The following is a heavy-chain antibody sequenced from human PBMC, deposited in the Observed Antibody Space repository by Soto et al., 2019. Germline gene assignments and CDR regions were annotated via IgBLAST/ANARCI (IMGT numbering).Heavy chain of an antibody. J-gene: IGHJ5*01. V-gene: IGHV4-39*01. CDR2: IYYDGNT. CDR1: GGSITSNSHY. CDR3: ARLIGNSWLDS. Sequence: SETLSLTCIVSGGSITSNSHYWGWIRQPPGKGLESIGNIYYDGNTYYNPSLKSRVTISLDTSKNQLSLHLNSVTPDDTAVYYCARLIGNSWLDSWGQGTLVTVSS.